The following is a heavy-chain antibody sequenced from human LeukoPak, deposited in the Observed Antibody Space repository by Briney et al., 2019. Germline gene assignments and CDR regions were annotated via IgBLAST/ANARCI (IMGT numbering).Heavy chain of an antibody. J-gene: IGHJ6*02. CDR2: ISYDGSNK. V-gene: IGHV3-30-3*01. D-gene: IGHD3-3*01. CDR1: GFTFSSYA. Sequence: GRSLRLSCAASGFTFSSYAMHWVRQAPGKGLEWVAVISYDGSNKYYADSVKGRFTISRDNSKNTLYLQMNSLRAEDTAVYYCARGDYDFWSGYYFYYGMDVWGQGTTVTVSS. CDR3: ARGDYDFWSGYYFYYGMDV.